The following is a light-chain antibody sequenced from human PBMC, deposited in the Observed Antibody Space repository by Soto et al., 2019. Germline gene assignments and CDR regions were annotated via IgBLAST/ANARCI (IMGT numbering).Light chain of an antibody. CDR3: QAWDSTTAV. V-gene: IGLV3-1*01. CDR2: QDN. J-gene: IGLJ1*01. CDR1: KLGDKY. Sequence: VLTQPPSVSVSPGQTASITCSGDKLGDKYACWYQQKPGQSPVLVIYQDNQRPSGIPERFSGSNSGNTATLTITGTQAMDEADYYCQAWDSTTAVFGTGTKLTVL.